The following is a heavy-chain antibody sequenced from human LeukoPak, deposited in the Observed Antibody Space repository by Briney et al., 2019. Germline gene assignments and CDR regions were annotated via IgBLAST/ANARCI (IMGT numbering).Heavy chain of an antibody. Sequence: QPGRSLRLSCAASGFTFDDYAMHWVRQAPGKGLEWVSGISWNSGSIGYADSVKGRFTISRDNAKNSLYLQMNSLRAEDTAVYYCARDPRFLEWLLYERYYYGMDVWGQGTTVTVSS. V-gene: IGHV3-9*01. J-gene: IGHJ6*02. D-gene: IGHD3-3*01. CDR3: ARDPRFLEWLLYERYYYGMDV. CDR2: ISWNSGSI. CDR1: GFTFDDYA.